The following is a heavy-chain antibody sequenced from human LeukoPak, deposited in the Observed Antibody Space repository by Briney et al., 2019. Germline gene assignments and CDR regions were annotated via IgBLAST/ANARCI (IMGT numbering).Heavy chain of an antibody. V-gene: IGHV4-30-4*07. CDR1: GGSISSGVYS. D-gene: IGHD3/OR15-3a*01. J-gene: IGHJ4*02. CDR2: IYYSGST. CDR3: ARLANMRVADFWTRGGVRSTLFDY. Sequence: SETLSLTCAVSGGSISSGVYSWNWIRQPPGKGLEWIGHIYYSGSTYYNPSLKSPFTISVDTSKNQSYLKLSSVTAADKAVYYCARLANMRVADFWTRGGVRSTLFDYWGQGTLVTVSS.